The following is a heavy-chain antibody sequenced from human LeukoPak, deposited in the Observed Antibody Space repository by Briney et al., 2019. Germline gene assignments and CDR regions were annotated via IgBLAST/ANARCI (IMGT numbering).Heavy chain of an antibody. J-gene: IGHJ4*02. CDR3: AKDPHIVVVTALVDY. CDR1: GFTFSSYA. D-gene: IGHD2-21*02. V-gene: IGHV3-23*01. CDR2: ISGSGGST. Sequence: PGASLRLSCAASGFTFSSYAMSWVRQAPGKGLEWVSAISGSGGSTYYAGSVKGRFTISRDNSKNTLYLQMNSLRAEDTAVYYCAKDPHIVVVTALVDYWGQGTLVTVSS.